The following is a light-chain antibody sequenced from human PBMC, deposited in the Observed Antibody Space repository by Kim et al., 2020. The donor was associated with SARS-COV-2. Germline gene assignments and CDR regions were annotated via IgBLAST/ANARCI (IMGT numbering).Light chain of an antibody. V-gene: IGKV1-39*01. Sequence: ASRGDRITITCRASQSISTYLIWYQQRPGRAPKLLIYAISKLPPGVPSRFSGGGSGTDFTLNISGLRPEDSATYYCQQTYSSPLTFGQGTKVDIK. CDR2: AIS. CDR1: QSISTY. CDR3: QQTYSSPLT. J-gene: IGKJ1*01.